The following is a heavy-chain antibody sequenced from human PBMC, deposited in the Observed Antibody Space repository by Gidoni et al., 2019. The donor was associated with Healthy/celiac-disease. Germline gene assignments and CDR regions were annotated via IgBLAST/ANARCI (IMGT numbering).Heavy chain of an antibody. Sequence: QVQLQQSGPGLVKPSQTLSLTCAISADSVSSNSAAWNWIRQSPSRGLEWLGRTYYRSKWYNDYAVSVKSRITINPDTSKNQFSLQLNSVTPEDTAVYYCARVHYDFWSGYPSPFDYWGQGTLVTVSS. V-gene: IGHV6-1*01. D-gene: IGHD3-3*01. CDR3: ARVHYDFWSGYPSPFDY. CDR1: ADSVSSNSAA. J-gene: IGHJ4*02. CDR2: TYYRSKWYN.